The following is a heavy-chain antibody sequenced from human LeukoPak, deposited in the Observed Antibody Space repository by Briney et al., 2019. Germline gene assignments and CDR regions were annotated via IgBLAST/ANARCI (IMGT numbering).Heavy chain of an antibody. V-gene: IGHV3-23*01. D-gene: IGHD4-17*01. Sequence: GGSLRLSCAASGFTFSDHYMDWVRQAPGKGLEWVSVISGSGGTTHYADSVKGRFTISRDNSKNTLYLQMNSLRAEDTAVYYCAKSFDYGDYVEPYYYYGMDVWGQGTTVTVSS. CDR3: AKSFDYGDYVEPYYYYGMDV. J-gene: IGHJ6*02. CDR1: GFTFSDHY. CDR2: ISGSGGTT.